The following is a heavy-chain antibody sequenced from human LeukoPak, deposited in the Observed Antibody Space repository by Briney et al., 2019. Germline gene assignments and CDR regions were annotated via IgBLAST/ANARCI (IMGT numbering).Heavy chain of an antibody. V-gene: IGHV4-39*07. CDR3: ARSSSGWYEAWYYFDY. J-gene: IGHJ4*02. CDR2: IYYSGST. D-gene: IGHD6-19*01. CDR1: GGSISSSY. Sequence: SETLSLTCTVSGGSISSSYWGWIRQPPGKGLEWIGSIYYSGSTYYNPSLKSRVTISVDTSKNQFSLKLSSVTAADTAVYYCARSSSGWYEAWYYFDYWGQGTLVTVSS.